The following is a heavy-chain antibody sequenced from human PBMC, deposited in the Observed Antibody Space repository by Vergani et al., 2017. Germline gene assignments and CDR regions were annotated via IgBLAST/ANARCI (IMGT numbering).Heavy chain of an antibody. Sequence: QVQLQQWGAGLLKPSETLSLTCAVYGGSFSGYYWSWIRRPPGKGLEWIGEINHSGSTNYNPSLKCRVTISVETSKNQFSLKLSSVTAADTAVYYCAGGLAANEDYWGQGTLVTVSS. CDR3: AGGLAANEDY. V-gene: IGHV4-34*01. CDR1: GGSFSGYY. J-gene: IGHJ4*02. CDR2: INHSGST.